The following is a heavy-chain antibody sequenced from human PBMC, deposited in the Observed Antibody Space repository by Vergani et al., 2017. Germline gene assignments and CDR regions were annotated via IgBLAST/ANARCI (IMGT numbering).Heavy chain of an antibody. CDR2: INPIDSKI. D-gene: IGHD2-21*01. CDR3: TGHVPCGDVACLHFDH. Sequence: EVMLVQSGAEVKKPGESLKISCKYSESSFISNEIAWVRQMSGKGLQWMGNINPIDSKIAYSPSFQGQAIMSLDKSITTAYLQWSSLKASDTAIYDCTGHVPCGDVACLHFDHGGQGTQVTVSS. CDR1: ESSFISNE. V-gene: IGHV5-51*01. J-gene: IGHJ4*02.